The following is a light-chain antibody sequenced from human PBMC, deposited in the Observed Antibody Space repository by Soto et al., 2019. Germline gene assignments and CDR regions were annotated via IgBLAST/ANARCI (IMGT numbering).Light chain of an antibody. CDR2: DAS. V-gene: IGKV1-5*01. Sequence: DIQMTQSPSTLSASVGDRVTITCRASQNINQWLAWYQQKPGKAPKFLIYDASILESGVPSSFSGTGSETEFTLTISSLQPDDFATYYCQRYNSNSRTFGQGTKVEIK. CDR3: QRYNSNSRT. J-gene: IGKJ1*01. CDR1: QNINQW.